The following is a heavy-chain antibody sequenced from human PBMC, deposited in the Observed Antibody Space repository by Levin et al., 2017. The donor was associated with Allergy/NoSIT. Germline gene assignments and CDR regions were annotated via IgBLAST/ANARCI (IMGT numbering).Heavy chain of an antibody. CDR1: GFTFSDYY. CDR3: ARDPGYSSGWRWYFDL. D-gene: IGHD6-19*01. J-gene: IGHJ2*01. V-gene: IGHV3-11*05. Sequence: GGSLRLSCAASGFTFSDYYMSWIRQAPGKGLEWVSYISSSSSYTNYADSVKGRFTISRDNAKNSLYLQMNSLRAEDTAVYYCARDPGYSSGWRWYFDLWGRGTLVTVSS. CDR2: ISSSSSYT.